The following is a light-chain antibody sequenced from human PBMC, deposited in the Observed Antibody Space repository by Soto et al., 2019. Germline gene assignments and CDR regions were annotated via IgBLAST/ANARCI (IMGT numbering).Light chain of an antibody. J-gene: IGKJ1*01. Sequence: EIVLTQSPGTLSFSPGERATLSCRASQSVSSSYLAWYQQKPGQAPRLLIYGASSRATGIPDRFSGSGSGKELTLTISRLEPEDFAVYYCKQYGSSPWTFGQGTKVDIX. CDR1: QSVSSSY. CDR2: GAS. V-gene: IGKV3-20*01. CDR3: KQYGSSPWT.